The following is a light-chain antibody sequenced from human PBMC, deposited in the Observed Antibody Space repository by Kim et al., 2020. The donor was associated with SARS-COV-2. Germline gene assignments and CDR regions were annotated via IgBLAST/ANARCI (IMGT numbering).Light chain of an antibody. J-gene: IGLJ2*01. CDR1: SLRSYY. Sequence: SSELTQDPAVSVALGQTVRITCQGDSLRSYYATWYQQKPGEAPIVVIYGKNNRPSGIPDRFSGSSSGNTASLTITATQAGDEADYYCNSRDPNNNVIFGG. V-gene: IGLV3-19*01. CDR3: NSRDPNNNVI. CDR2: GKN.